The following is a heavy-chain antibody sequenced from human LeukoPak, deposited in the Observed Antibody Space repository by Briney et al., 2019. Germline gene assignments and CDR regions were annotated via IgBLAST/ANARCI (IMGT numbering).Heavy chain of an antibody. Sequence: SETLSLTCAVYGGSFSGYHWSWIRQPPGKGLEWIGEINHSGSTNYNPSLKSRVTISVDTSKNQFSLKLSSVTAADTAVYYCASYDKWLTYYFDYWGQGTLVTVSS. J-gene: IGHJ4*02. V-gene: IGHV4-34*01. CDR1: GGSFSGYH. CDR3: ASYDKWLTYYFDY. D-gene: IGHD3-9*01. CDR2: INHSGST.